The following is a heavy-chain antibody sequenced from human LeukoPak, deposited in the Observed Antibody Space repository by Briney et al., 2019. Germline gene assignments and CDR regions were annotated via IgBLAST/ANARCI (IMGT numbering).Heavy chain of an antibody. J-gene: IGHJ4*02. CDR3: AKGHYYGSGSLDY. CDR2: IGGRDGST. Sequence: GGSLRLSCAAPGFTFSSYGMSWVRQAPGKGLEWVSAIGGRDGSTYYADSVKGRFTISRDNSKNTLYVQMNSLRAEDTAVYYCAKGHYYGSGSLDYWGQGTLVTVSS. D-gene: IGHD3-10*01. V-gene: IGHV3-23*01. CDR1: GFTFSSYG.